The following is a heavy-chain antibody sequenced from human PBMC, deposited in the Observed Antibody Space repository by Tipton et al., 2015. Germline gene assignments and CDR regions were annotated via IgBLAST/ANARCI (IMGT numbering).Heavy chain of an antibody. J-gene: IGHJ4*02. D-gene: IGHD3-9*01. CDR2: ISHSGNT. CDR3: ACQDYDSLTRDYQTVDY. Sequence: LRLSCTVSGGSVSSSSYYWGWIRQSPGKGLEWIGSISHSGNTYYNPSLKSRVTMSRDTSKNQFSLKLTSVTAADTAVYYCACQDYDSLTRDYQTVDYWGQGTLVTVSS. V-gene: IGHV4-39*07. CDR1: GGSVSSSSYY.